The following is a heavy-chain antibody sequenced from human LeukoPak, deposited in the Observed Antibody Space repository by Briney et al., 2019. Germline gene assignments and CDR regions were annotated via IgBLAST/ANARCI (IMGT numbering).Heavy chain of an antibody. J-gene: IGHJ4*02. CDR2: IYYSGST. CDR3: ARADYYGSGSYYLDY. V-gene: IGHV4-59*01. CDR1: GGSISSYY. D-gene: IGHD3-10*01. Sequence: SETLSLTCTVSGGSISSYYWSWIRQPPGKALEWIGYIYYSGSTNYNPSLKSRVTISVDTSKNQFSLKLSSVTAADTAVYYCARADYYGSGSYYLDYWGQGTLVTVSS.